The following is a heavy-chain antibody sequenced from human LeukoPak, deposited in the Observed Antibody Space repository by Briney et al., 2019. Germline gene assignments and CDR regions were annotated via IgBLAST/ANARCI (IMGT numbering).Heavy chain of an antibody. CDR1: GFTFDDYG. CDR2: INWNGGST. J-gene: IGHJ6*03. D-gene: IGHD6-13*01. CDR3: ARAPLLYSSSVNHYYMDV. Sequence: GGSLRLSCAASGFTFDDYGMSWVRQAPGKGLEWVSGINWNGGSTGYADSVKGRFTISRDNAKNSLYLQMNSLRAEDTAVYYCARAPLLYSSSVNHYYMDVWGTGTTVTVSS. V-gene: IGHV3-20*04.